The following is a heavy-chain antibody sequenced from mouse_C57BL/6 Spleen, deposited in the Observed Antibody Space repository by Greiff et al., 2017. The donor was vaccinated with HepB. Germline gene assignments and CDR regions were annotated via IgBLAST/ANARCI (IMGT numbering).Heavy chain of an antibody. CDR1: GYSFTSGYY. Sequence: ESGPGLVKPSQSLSLTCSATGYSFTSGYYWNWIRQSQGNILERMGYISYDGGNNYNPSLKKRIAITRDTSDNQSFLKLNSVTTEDTATYYCARDDYGSSWFAYWGQGTLVTVSA. V-gene: IGHV3-6*01. CDR3: ARDDYGSSWFAY. CDR2: ISYDGGN. D-gene: IGHD1-1*01. J-gene: IGHJ3*01.